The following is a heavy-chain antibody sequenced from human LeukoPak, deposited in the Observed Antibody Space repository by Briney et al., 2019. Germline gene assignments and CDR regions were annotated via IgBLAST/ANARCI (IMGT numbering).Heavy chain of an antibody. J-gene: IGHJ4*02. V-gene: IGHV1-2*02. CDR1: GYTFTGYY. D-gene: IGHD5-18*01. CDR2: INPNSGGT. CDR3: ARWDDSYGYDY. Sequence: ASVRVSCKASGYTFTGYYMHWVRQAPGQGLEWMGWINPNSGGTNYAQKFQGGVTMTRDTSISTAYMELSRLRSDDTAVYYCARWDDSYGYDYWGQGTLVTVSS.